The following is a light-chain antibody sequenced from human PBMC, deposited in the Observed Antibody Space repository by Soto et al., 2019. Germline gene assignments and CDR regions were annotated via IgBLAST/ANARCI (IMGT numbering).Light chain of an antibody. CDR3: SSYAGPNDVYVI. J-gene: IGLJ2*01. Sequence: QSALTQPPSAAGSPGQSVTISCTGTSSDLGGSNYVSWYQQHPGKAPKLMVYEVSKRPSGVPDRFSGSKSGNTASLTVSGLQAEDEADYYCSSYAGPNDVYVIFGGGTKLTVL. CDR2: EVS. V-gene: IGLV2-8*01. CDR1: SSDLGGSNY.